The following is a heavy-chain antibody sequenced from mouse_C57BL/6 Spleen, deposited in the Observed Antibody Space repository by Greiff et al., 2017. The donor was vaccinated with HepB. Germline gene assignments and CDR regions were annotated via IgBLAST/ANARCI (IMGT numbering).Heavy chain of an antibody. Sequence: VKLQQPGAELVRPGSSVKLSCKASGYTFTSYWMHWVKQRPIQGLEWIGNIDPSDSETHYNQKFKDKATLTVDKSSSTAYMQLSSLTSEDSAVYYCARHYYGSSYAMDYWGQGTSVTVSS. CDR2: IDPSDSET. CDR1: GYTFTSYW. CDR3: ARHYYGSSYAMDY. V-gene: IGHV1-52*01. D-gene: IGHD1-1*01. J-gene: IGHJ4*01.